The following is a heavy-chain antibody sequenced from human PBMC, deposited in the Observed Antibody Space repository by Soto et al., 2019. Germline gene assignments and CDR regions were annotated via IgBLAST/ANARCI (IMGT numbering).Heavy chain of an antibody. CDR1: GFSLSTSGVG. V-gene: IGHV2-5*02. D-gene: IGHD3-22*01. Sequence: QITLKESGPTLVKPTQTLTLTCTFSGFSLSTSGVGVGWIRQPPGKALEWLALIYWDDDKRYSPSLKSRLTITKDTSKTQVVLTMTNMDPVDTATYYCAHRYYDDSRAVFDYWGQGTLVTVSS. CDR3: AHRYYDDSRAVFDY. CDR2: IYWDDDK. J-gene: IGHJ4*02.